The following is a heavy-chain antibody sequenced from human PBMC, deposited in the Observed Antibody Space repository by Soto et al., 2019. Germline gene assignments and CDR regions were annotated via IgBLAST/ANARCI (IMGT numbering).Heavy chain of an antibody. J-gene: IGHJ3*02. V-gene: IGHV3-7*05. CDR2: INRDGSKQ. Sequence: EVQLEESGGDLVQPGGSLRVSCSASGFTLSSYWMTWVRQAPEKGLEWVANINRDGSKQSYLDSVRGRFTISRDNVRQSLYLQMNSLRADDTALYYCARDVSPGTSSLYLDAFDIWGQGTMVTVSS. CDR3: ARDVSPGTSSLYLDAFDI. CDR1: GFTLSSYW. D-gene: IGHD6-13*01.